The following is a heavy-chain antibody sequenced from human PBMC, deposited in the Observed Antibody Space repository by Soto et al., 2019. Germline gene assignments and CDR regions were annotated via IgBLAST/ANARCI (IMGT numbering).Heavy chain of an antibody. CDR1: CCSISRYD. J-gene: IGHJ6*02. D-gene: IGHD1-7*01. CDR3: ARDQGISGTRGCMDV. V-gene: IGHV4-59*01. CDR2: IYYIWGS. Sequence: SETLSLNWSFSCCSISRYDWRWXRHPPGKGLEXIGHIYYIWGSHDNPSLKSRETISVDTAKNKFSLKLSSVTAADTDVYYWARDQGISGTRGCMDVWGQGTTVTVSS.